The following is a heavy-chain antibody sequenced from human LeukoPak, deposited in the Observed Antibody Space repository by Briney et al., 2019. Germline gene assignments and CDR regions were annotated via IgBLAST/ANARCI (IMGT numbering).Heavy chain of an antibody. Sequence: GGSLRLSCAASGLTFSSYNMNWVRQAPGKGLEWVSSISRSSTYISYADSVKGRFTISRDNAKNSLYLQMNSLRAEDTAVYYCARDTITMVRGVFDPWGQGTLVTVSS. J-gene: IGHJ5*02. CDR3: ARDTITMVRGVFDP. D-gene: IGHD3-10*01. CDR1: GLTFSSYN. V-gene: IGHV3-21*01. CDR2: ISRSSTYI.